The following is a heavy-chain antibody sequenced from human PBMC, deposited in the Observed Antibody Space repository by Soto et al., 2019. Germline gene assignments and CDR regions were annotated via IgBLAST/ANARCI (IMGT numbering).Heavy chain of an antibody. CDR1: GYTFTGYY. J-gene: IGHJ6*04. V-gene: IGHV1-2*04. CDR3: ARGWPLAATDTPTGGMDF. CDR2: INPNSGGT. D-gene: IGHD6-13*01. Sequence: ASVKVSCKASGYTFTGYYMHWVRQAPGQGLEWMGWINPNSGGTNYAQKFQGWVTMTRDTSISTAYMELSRLTSDDTAVYYCARGWPLAATDTPTGGMDFSGKGTTVTVSS.